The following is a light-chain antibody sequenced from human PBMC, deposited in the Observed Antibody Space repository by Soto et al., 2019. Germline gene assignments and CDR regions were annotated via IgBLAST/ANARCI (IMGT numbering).Light chain of an antibody. Sequence: QSVLTQPPSVSGAPGQRVTISCTGSSSNIGTGYDVHWYQQLPGTAPKLLIYGNSNRPSGVPDRFSGSKSGTSASLAITGLQAEDEADYYCQSYDSSLSGSVVFGGGTKDRP. V-gene: IGLV1-40*01. CDR2: GNS. J-gene: IGLJ2*01. CDR1: SSNIGTGYD. CDR3: QSYDSSLSGSVV.